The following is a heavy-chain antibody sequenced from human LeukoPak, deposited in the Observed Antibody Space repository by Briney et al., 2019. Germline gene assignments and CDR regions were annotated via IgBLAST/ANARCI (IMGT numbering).Heavy chain of an antibody. V-gene: IGHV3-48*03. CDR2: IDSGGITI. CDR3: ARDSVGDLLDY. D-gene: IGHD4-17*01. J-gene: IGHJ4*02. Sequence: TGGSLRLSCEGSGFPFSSYEMNWLRQAPGKGLEGVSHIDSGGITIYYADSVKGRFTISRDNAKNPIYLQMDSLRVEDTAIYYCARDSVGDLLDYWGQGTPVTVSS. CDR1: GFPFSSYE.